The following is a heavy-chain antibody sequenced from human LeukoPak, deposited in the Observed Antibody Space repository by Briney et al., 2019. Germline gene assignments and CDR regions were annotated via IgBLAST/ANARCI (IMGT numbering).Heavy chain of an antibody. Sequence: GGSLRLSCAASGFTFSSYSMNWVRQAPGKGLEWVSSISSSSSYIYYEDSVKGRFTISRDNAKNSLYLQMNSLRAEDTAVYYCARDLDTAMVGGHDYWGQGTLVTVSS. J-gene: IGHJ4*02. V-gene: IGHV3-21*01. CDR2: ISSSSSYI. CDR1: GFTFSSYS. D-gene: IGHD5-18*01. CDR3: ARDLDTAMVGGHDY.